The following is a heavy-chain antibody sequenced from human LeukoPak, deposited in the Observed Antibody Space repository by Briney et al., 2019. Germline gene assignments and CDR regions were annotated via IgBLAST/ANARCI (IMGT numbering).Heavy chain of an antibody. CDR1: GGSFSGFR. J-gene: IGHJ5*02. D-gene: IGHD5-24*01. CDR3: ARDRADGYNWAPFDP. CDR2: INHSGGT. Sequence: PSETLSLTCAVSGGSFSGFRWHWIRQPPGKGPEWIGEINHSGGTTYNPSLKSRVTISVDTSKIQFSLNLTSVTAADTAVYYCARDRADGYNWAPFDPWGQGTLVTVSS. V-gene: IGHV4-34*01.